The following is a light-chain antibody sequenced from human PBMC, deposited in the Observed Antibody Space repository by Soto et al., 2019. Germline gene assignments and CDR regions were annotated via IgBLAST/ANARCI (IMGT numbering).Light chain of an antibody. CDR3: QQYNNWPRWA. V-gene: IGKV3-15*01. Sequence: EIVMTQSPATLSVSPGERATLSCRASQSVSNNLAWYQQKHGQAPRLLFYGASTRATGIPARFSGSGSGTEFTLTISSLQSEDFAVYFWQQYNNWPRWAFGQGTKVEIK. CDR2: GAS. CDR1: QSVSNN. J-gene: IGKJ1*01.